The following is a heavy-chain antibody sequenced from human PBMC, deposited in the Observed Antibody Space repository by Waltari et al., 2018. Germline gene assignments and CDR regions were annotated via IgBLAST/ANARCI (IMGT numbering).Heavy chain of an antibody. Sequence: QLQLQESGPGLVKPSETLSLTCTVSGGSISSSNHYCGWIRQPPGKGLEWIGSIYYSGTTYYNPSLKSRVTISVDTSKNQFSLKLSSVTAADTAMYYCARQFKGYNYGLGDYYYYGMDVWGQGTTVTVSS. J-gene: IGHJ6*02. V-gene: IGHV4-39*01. CDR2: IYYSGTT. CDR3: ARQFKGYNYGLGDYYYYGMDV. D-gene: IGHD5-18*01. CDR1: GGSISSSNHY.